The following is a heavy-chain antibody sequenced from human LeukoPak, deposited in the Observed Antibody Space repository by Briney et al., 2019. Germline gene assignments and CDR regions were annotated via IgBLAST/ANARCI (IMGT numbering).Heavy chain of an antibody. CDR3: ATDRPRAGTVDY. Sequence: PGGSLRLSCAASGFTFSSYGMHWVRQAPGKGLEWVSYISSSSSTISYTDSVKGRFTISRDNAKNSLYLLMNSLKAEDTAVYYCATDRPRAGTVDYWGQGTLVTVSS. J-gene: IGHJ4*02. CDR1: GFTFSSYG. V-gene: IGHV3-48*04. D-gene: IGHD6-19*01. CDR2: ISSSSSTI.